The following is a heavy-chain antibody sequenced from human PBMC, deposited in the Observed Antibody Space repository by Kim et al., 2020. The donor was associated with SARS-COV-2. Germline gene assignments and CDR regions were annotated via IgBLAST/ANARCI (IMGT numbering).Heavy chain of an antibody. Sequence: SETLSLTCTVSGGSISSSSYYWVWIRQPPGKGLEWIGSIYDSGSTYHNPSLQSRVTISVDTSKNPLSLKLSSVTAADTAVYYCARHPSITMIVIAWYFDLWGRGTLVTV. V-gene: IGHV4-39*01. J-gene: IGHJ2*01. CDR1: GGSISSSSYY. CDR2: IYDSGST. CDR3: ARHPSITMIVIAWYFDL. D-gene: IGHD3-22*01.